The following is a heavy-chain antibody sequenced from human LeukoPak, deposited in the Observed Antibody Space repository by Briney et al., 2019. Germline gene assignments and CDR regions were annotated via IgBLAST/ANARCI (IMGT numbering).Heavy chain of an antibody. V-gene: IGHV3-20*04. CDR2: INWNGGST. CDR3: ARSGGYSLARDWFDP. CDR1: GFTFSSYW. Sequence: GGSLRLSXAASGFTFSSYWVSWVRQAPGKGLEWVSGINWNGGSTGYADSVKGRFTISRDNAKNSLYLQMNSLRAEDTAFYYCARSGGYSLARDWFDPWGQGTLVTVSS. J-gene: IGHJ5*02. D-gene: IGHD2-15*01.